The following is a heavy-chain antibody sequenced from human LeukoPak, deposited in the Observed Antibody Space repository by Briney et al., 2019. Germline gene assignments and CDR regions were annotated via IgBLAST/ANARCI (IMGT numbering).Heavy chain of an antibody. V-gene: IGHV4-59*08. D-gene: IGHD1-1*01. J-gene: IGHJ4*02. CDR3: ARGTTTTRYFDY. Sequence: NPSETLSLTCTVSGGSLSGDYWSWMRQPPGEGLEWIGYIHYSGGANYNPSLKSRVTMSADMSKNQVSLKLISVTAADTAVYYCARGTTTTRYFDYWGQGTLVTVSS. CDR1: GGSLSGDY. CDR2: IHYSGGA.